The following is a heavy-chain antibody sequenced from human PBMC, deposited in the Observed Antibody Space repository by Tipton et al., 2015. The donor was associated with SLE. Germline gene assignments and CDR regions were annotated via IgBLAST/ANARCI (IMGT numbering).Heavy chain of an antibody. V-gene: IGHV4-39*07. J-gene: IGHJ4*02. CDR1: GGSISSSSYY. D-gene: IGHD3-10*01. CDR2: IYYTGST. CDR3: ARLPRTGSAFDY. Sequence: TLSLTCTVSGGSISSSSYYWAWIRQPPGKRLEWIGSIYYTGSTYYNPSLKSRVTMSVDTSKSQISLGLSSVTAADTAVYYCARLPRTGSAFDYWGQGTLLTVSS.